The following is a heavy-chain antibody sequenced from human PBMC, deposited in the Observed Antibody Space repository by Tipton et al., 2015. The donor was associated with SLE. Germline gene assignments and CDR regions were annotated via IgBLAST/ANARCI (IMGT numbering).Heavy chain of an antibody. CDR3: ARSLGEYSSSSNYYYYYMDV. V-gene: IGHV3-30*14. D-gene: IGHD6-6*01. CDR2: IYSGGST. Sequence: SLRLSCAASGFTFSSYAMHWVRQAPGKGLEWVAVIYSGGSTYYADSVKGRFTISRDNSKNTLYLQMNSLRAEDTAVYYCARSLGEYSSSSNYYYYYMDVWGKGTTVIVSS. J-gene: IGHJ6*03. CDR1: GFTFSSYA.